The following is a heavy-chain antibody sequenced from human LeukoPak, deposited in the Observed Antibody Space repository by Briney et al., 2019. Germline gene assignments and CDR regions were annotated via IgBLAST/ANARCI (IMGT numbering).Heavy chain of an antibody. CDR3: ARDRYCSA. J-gene: IGHJ5*02. CDR2: IKQDGSEK. CDR1: GFTFSNYW. V-gene: IGHV3-7*01. Sequence: GGSLRLSCAASGFTFSNYWMSWVRRAPGKGLEWVANIKQDGSEKYYVDSVKGRFTISRDNAKNSLFLQMNSLRAEDTAMYYCARDRYCSAWGQGNLVTVSS. D-gene: IGHD2-15*01.